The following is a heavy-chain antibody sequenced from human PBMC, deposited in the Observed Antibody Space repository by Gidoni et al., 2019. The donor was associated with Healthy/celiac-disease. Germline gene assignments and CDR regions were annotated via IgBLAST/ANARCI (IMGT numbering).Heavy chain of an antibody. D-gene: IGHD2-15*01. J-gene: IGHJ4*02. CDR1: GGTFSSYA. CDR3: ARDGRYCSGGSCYHYFDY. Sequence: QVQLVQSGAEVKKPGSSVKVSCKASGGTFSSYAISWGRQAPGQGLEGMGGIIPILGTANYAQKFQGRVTITADESTSTAYMELSSLRSEDTAVYYCARDGRYCSGGSCYHYFDYWGQGTLVTVSS. V-gene: IGHV1-69*01. CDR2: IIPILGTA.